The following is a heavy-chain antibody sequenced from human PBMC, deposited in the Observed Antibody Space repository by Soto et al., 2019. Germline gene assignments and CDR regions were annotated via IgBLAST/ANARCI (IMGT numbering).Heavy chain of an antibody. D-gene: IGHD3-3*01. V-gene: IGHV3-23*01. Sequence: EVQLLESGGGLVQPGGSLRLSCAASGFTFSSYAMSWVRQAPGKGLEWVSAISGSGGSTYYADSVKGRFTISRDTSKNTLYLQMNSLRADDTAVYYCAKANAFWSIEQTSNWFDPWGQGTLVTVSS. CDR2: ISGSGGST. CDR3: AKANAFWSIEQTSNWFDP. CDR1: GFTFSSYA. J-gene: IGHJ5*02.